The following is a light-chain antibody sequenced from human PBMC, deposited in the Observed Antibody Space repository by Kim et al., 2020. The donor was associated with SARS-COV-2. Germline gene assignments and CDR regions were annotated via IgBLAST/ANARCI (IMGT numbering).Light chain of an antibody. CDR2: KDT. V-gene: IGLV3-25*03. CDR1: ALPKQY. Sequence: SYELTQPPSVSVSPGQTARISCSGDALPKQYAYWYQQKPGQAPVVVIYKDTRRPSGIPGRFSGSSSGTRVTLTISGVQAEDEADYFCQSADSSDPPNWVFGGGTKVTVL. J-gene: IGLJ3*02. CDR3: QSADSSDPPNWV.